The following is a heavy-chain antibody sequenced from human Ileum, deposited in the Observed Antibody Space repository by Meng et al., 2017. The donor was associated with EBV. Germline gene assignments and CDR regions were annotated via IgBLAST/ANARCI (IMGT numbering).Heavy chain of an antibody. V-gene: IGHV4-30-4*01. CDR1: VRTSGGGACH. D-gene: IGHD4-23*01. CDR3: AIYAECAGGKGY. J-gene: IGHJ4*02. Sequence: RALQTPSQTLFLTSAVAVRTSGGGACHWSWIRRPPGKGLAGGAHSASPSYNPSLRSRFTISVDPSKNQCALRLDSATAADTARYYCAIYAECAGGKGYWGQGTLVTVSS. CDR2: HSASP.